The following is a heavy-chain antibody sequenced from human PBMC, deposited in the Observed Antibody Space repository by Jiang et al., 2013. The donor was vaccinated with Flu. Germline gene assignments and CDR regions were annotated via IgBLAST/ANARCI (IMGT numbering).Heavy chain of an antibody. D-gene: IGHD3-22*01. Sequence: VQLVESGGGVVQPGRSLRLSCAASGFTLSRFPMHWVRQAPGKGLEWVAFMSYDGRHKYYADSVKGRFTISKDISENTLYLQMDSLRLVDTSVYYCAREGAGDDYDSSGFLDYWGQGTLVTVSS. J-gene: IGHJ4*02. CDR2: MSYDGRHK. CDR1: GFTLSRFP. CDR3: AREGAGDDYDSSGFLDY. V-gene: IGHV3-30*01.